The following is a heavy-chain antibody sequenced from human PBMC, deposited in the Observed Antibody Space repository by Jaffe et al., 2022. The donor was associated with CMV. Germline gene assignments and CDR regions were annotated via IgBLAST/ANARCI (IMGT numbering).Heavy chain of an antibody. V-gene: IGHV3-72*01. CDR2: TRNKANSYTT. J-gene: IGHJ3*02. Sequence: EVQLVESGGGLVQPGGSLRLSCAASGFTFSDHYMDWVRQAPGKGLEWVGRTRNKANSYTTEYAASVKGRFTISRDDSKNSLYLQMNSLKTEDTAVYYCARVGSYGYWLAFDIWGQGTMVTVSS. CDR3: ARVGSYGYWLAFDI. D-gene: IGHD5-18*01. CDR1: GFTFSDHY.